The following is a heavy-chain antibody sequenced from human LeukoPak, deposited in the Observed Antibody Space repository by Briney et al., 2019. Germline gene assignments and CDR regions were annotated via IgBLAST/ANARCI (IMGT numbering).Heavy chain of an antibody. CDR1: GGSISSSSYY. Sequence: PSETLSLTCTVSGGSISSSSYYWGWIRQPPGKGLEWIGSIYYSGSTYYNPSLKSRVTISVDTSKNQFSLKLSSVTAADTVVYYCARDSYGSVGYWGQGTLVTVSS. CDR2: IYYSGST. D-gene: IGHD5-18*01. CDR3: ARDSYGSVGY. J-gene: IGHJ4*02. V-gene: IGHV4-39*01.